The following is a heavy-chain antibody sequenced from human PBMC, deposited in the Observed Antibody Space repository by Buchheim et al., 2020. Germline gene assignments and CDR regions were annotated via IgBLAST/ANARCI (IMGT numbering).Heavy chain of an antibody. V-gene: IGHV3-7*01. CDR3: ARDKLEVLRFLEWAGAYYYYGMDV. CDR1: GFTFSSYW. D-gene: IGHD3-3*01. Sequence: EVQLVESGGGLVQPGGSLRLSCAASGFTFSSYWMSWVRQAPGKGLEWVANIKHDGSEKYYVDSVKGRFTISRDNAKNSLYLQMNSLRAEDTAVYYCARDKLEVLRFLEWAGAYYYYGMDVWGQGTT. J-gene: IGHJ6*02. CDR2: IKHDGSEK.